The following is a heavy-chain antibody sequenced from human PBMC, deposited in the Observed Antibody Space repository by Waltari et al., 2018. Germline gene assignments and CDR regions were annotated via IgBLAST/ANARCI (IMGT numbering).Heavy chain of an antibody. CDR1: GFTFSSSA. J-gene: IGHJ4*02. Sequence: EVQLLESGGGLVQPGGSLRLSCAASGFTFSSSAMSWVRQAPGKGLEWVSAISGSGGSTYYADSVKGRFTISRDNSKNTLYLQMNSLRAEDTAVYYCAKVPYSSSSPLGYFDYWGQGTLVTVSS. CDR3: AKVPYSSSSPLGYFDY. CDR2: ISGSGGST. D-gene: IGHD6-6*01. V-gene: IGHV3-23*01.